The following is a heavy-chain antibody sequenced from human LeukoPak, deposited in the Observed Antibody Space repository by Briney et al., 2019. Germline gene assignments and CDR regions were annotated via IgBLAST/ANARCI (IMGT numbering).Heavy chain of an antibody. CDR1: GFTFSSYS. CDR3: ARALYDSSGYYSHFDY. Sequence: GGSLRLSCAASGFTFSSYSMNWVRQAPGKGLEWVSSISSSSSYIYYADSVKGRFTISRDNAKNSLYLQMNSLRADDTAVYYCARALYDSSGYYSHFDYWGQGTLVTVSS. V-gene: IGHV3-21*01. J-gene: IGHJ4*02. CDR2: ISSSSSYI. D-gene: IGHD3-22*01.